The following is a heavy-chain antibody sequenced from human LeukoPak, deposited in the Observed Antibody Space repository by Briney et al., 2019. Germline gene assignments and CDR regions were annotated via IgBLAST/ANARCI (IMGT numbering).Heavy chain of an antibody. J-gene: IGHJ3*02. Sequence: PGGSLRLSCAASGFTFSWYWMSWVRQAPGKGLEWVANIKQDGSEKYYVDSVKGRFTISRDNAKNSLYLQMNSLRAEDTAVYYCARDLRGKGDAFDIWGQGTMVTVSS. CDR1: GFTFSWYW. V-gene: IGHV3-7*04. CDR3: ARDLRGKGDAFDI. CDR2: IKQDGSEK.